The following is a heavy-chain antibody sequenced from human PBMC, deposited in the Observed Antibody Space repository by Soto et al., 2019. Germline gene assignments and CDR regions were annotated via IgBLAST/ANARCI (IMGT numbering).Heavy chain of an antibody. D-gene: IGHD3-10*01. CDR3: AKGRGGSGSLTPRVDF. V-gene: IGHV3-23*01. CDR2: ISGGGATT. CDR1: GFTFINYA. J-gene: IGHJ4*02. Sequence: EVQLLESGGGWVQPGGSLRLSCAASGFTFINYAMTWVLQAPGKELEWGSAISGGGATTSYADSVKGRFTVSRDGSKNTLDLQMSSLRAEDTALYYCAKGRGGSGSLTPRVDFWGQGTLVTVSS.